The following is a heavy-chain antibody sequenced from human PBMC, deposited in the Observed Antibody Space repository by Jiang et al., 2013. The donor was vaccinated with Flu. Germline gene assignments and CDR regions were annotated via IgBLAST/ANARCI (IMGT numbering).Heavy chain of an antibody. CDR2: IYWDDDK. V-gene: IGHV2-5*02. CDR1: GFSLSTSGVG. D-gene: IGHD6-6*01. CDR3: AHRLKQLYDAFDI. Sequence: KPTQTLTLTCTFSGFSLSTSGVGVGWIRQPPGKALEWLALIYWDDDKRYSPSLKSRLTITKDTSKNQVVLTMTNMDPVDTATYYCAHRLKQLYDAFDIWAKGQWSPSLQ. J-gene: IGHJ3*02.